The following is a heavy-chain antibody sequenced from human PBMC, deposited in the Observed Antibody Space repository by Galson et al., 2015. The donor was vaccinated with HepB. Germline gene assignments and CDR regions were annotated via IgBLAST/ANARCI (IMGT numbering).Heavy chain of an antibody. Sequence: SLRLSCAASGFTFSSYSMNWVRQAPGKGLEWVSSISSSSSYIYYADSVKGRFTISRDNAKNSLYLQMSSLRAEDTAVYYCARDDVGSSWYQYWGQGTLVTVSS. CDR1: GFTFSSYS. CDR3: ARDDVGSSWYQY. D-gene: IGHD6-13*01. CDR2: ISSSSSYI. V-gene: IGHV3-21*01. J-gene: IGHJ4*02.